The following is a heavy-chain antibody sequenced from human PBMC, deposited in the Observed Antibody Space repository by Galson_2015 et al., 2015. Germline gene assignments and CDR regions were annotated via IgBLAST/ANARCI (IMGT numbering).Heavy chain of an antibody. CDR1: GGTLSSYA. Sequence: SVKVSCKASGGTLSSYAISWVRQAPGQGLEWMGGIIPIFGTANYAQKFQGRVTITADESTSTAYMELSSLRSEDTAVYYCARERKLNYYDSSGYYDEWGQGTLVTVSS. D-gene: IGHD3-22*01. J-gene: IGHJ4*02. CDR3: ARERKLNYYDSSGYYDE. V-gene: IGHV1-69*13. CDR2: IIPIFGTA.